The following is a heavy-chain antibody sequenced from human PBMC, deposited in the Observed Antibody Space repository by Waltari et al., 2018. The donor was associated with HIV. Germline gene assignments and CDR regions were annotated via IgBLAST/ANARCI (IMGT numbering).Heavy chain of an antibody. Sequence: QVQLQESGPGLVKPSETLSLTCTVSGGSISSYYWSWIRKPPGKGLEWIGYIYYSGSTNYNPSLKSRVTISVDTSKNQFSLKLSSVTAADTAVYYCARGASWSYGSGAFDYWGQGTLVTVSS. CDR1: GGSISSYY. D-gene: IGHD3-10*01. V-gene: IGHV4-59*01. J-gene: IGHJ4*02. CDR2: IYYSGST. CDR3: ARGASWSYGSGAFDY.